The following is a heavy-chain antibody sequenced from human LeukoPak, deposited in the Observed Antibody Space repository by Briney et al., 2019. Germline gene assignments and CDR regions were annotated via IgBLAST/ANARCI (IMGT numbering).Heavy chain of an antibody. Sequence: GGSLRLSCAASGFTLSSYGMSWVRQAPGKGLEWVPGITGSGGSTYYADSVKGRFTISRDNSKNTLYLQMNSLRAEDTAAYYCARDVYGSGSYSSFDYWGQGTLVTVSS. V-gene: IGHV3-23*01. CDR2: ITGSGGST. D-gene: IGHD3-10*01. J-gene: IGHJ4*02. CDR1: GFTLSSYG. CDR3: ARDVYGSGSYSSFDY.